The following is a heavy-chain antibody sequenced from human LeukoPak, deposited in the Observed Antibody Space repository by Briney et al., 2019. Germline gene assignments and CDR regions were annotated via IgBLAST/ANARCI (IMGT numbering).Heavy chain of an antibody. CDR2: ISSSSSYI. CDR3: AREIVLIPAAPPGFDY. J-gene: IGHJ4*02. D-gene: IGHD2-2*01. Sequence: GGSLTLFCAGSGFTFSRYSINWVRKAPGKGLEWVSSISSSSSYIYYADSVKGRFTISRDNAKNSVYLQMNSLRVEDTAVYYCAREIVLIPAAPPGFDYWGQGTLVTVSS. V-gene: IGHV3-21*01. CDR1: GFTFSRYS.